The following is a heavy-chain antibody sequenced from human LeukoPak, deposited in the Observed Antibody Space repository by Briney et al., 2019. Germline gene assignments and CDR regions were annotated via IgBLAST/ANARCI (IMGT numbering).Heavy chain of an antibody. CDR1: GGSISTSAYY. CDR2: IYNSGNT. J-gene: IGHJ4*02. CDR3: ARNVYFDY. Sequence: PSETLSLTCIASGGSISTSAYYWGWIPQPPGEGLQWIGSIYNSGNTYYNSSLKSRVTISVDTSTSQFSLRLSSVTAADTAVYYCARNVYFDYWGQGTLVTVSS. V-gene: IGHV4-39*01.